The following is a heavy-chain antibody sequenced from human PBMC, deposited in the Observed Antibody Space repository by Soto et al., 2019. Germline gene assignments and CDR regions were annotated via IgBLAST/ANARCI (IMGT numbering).Heavy chain of an antibody. CDR1: GGSFSGYY. Sequence: SETLSLTCAVYGGSFSGYYWSWIRQPPGKGLEWIGEINHSGSTNYNPSLKSRVTISVDTSKNQFSLKLSSVTAADTAVYYCASRQYYDFWSGYYTGIDYWGQGTLVTVSS. J-gene: IGHJ4*02. CDR3: ASRQYYDFWSGYYTGIDY. CDR2: INHSGST. D-gene: IGHD3-3*01. V-gene: IGHV4-34*01.